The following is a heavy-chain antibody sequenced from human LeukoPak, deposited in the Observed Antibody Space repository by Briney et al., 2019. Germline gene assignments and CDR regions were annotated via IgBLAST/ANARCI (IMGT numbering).Heavy chain of an antibody. D-gene: IGHD3-22*01. Sequence: PSETLSPTCAVYGGSFSSYYWSWIRQPAGKGLEWIGRIYTSGSTNYNLSLKSRVTMSVDTSKNQFSLKLSSVTAADTAVYYCARAGTNYYDSSGYSNWGQGTLVTVSS. CDR3: ARAGTNYYDSSGYSN. J-gene: IGHJ4*02. CDR2: IYTSGST. CDR1: GGSFSSYY. V-gene: IGHV4-59*10.